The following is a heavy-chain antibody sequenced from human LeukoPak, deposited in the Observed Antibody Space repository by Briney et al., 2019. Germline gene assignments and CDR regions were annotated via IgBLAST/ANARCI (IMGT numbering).Heavy chain of an antibody. CDR2: IKSKTDGGTT. CDR3: TTALRGIIY. CDR1: GFTFSNAW. V-gene: IGHV3-15*01. J-gene: IGHJ4*02. Sequence: SGGSLRLSCAASGFTFSNAWLSWVRQAPGKGLEWLGHIKSKTDGGTTYYAAPVKGRFTISRDDSKYTLDLQMNSLRTEDTAVYYCTTALRGIIYWGQGTLVTVSS. D-gene: IGHD3-10*01.